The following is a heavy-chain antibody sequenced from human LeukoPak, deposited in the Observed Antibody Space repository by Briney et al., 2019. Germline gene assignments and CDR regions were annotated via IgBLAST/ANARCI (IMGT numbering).Heavy chain of an antibody. CDR1: GYTFTSYG. CDR2: ISAYNGNT. CDR3: ARHLWSGSYIAY. D-gene: IGHD3-3*01. Sequence: ASVKVSCKASGYTFTSYGISWVRQAPGQGLEWMGWISAYNGNTNYAQKLQGRVTMTTDTSTSTAYTGLRSLRSDDTAVYYCARHLWSGSYIAYWGQGTLVTVSS. V-gene: IGHV1-18*01. J-gene: IGHJ4*02.